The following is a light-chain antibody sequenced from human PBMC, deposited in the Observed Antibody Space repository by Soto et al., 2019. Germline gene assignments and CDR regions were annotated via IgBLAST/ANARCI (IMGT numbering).Light chain of an antibody. CDR2: SAS. V-gene: IGKV1-39*01. J-gene: IGKJ4*01. Sequence: IQMTQSPSSLSASVGDRVTITCRSSETISAHLNWYQHKPGKAPKVLISSASTLRGGVPSRFSGTGSGTNFTLTISSLHPEDVATYYCQQTYSNLLSFGGGTKVDIK. CDR1: ETISAH. CDR3: QQTYSNLLS.